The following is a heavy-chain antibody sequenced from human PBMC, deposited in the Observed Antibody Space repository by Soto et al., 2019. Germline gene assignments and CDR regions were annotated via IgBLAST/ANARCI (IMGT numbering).Heavy chain of an antibody. Sequence: SETLSLTCTVSGGSISTYYWSWVRQPPGKGLEWIGYIYPTGSADCRSSLKSRVTISVDTSKNHFSLKLNSVTASDTAVYYCARGRKVEQWVSSGRGGGLDVWGPGTTVTVSS. V-gene: IGHV4-59*01. CDR2: IYPTGSA. CDR1: GGSISTYY. D-gene: IGHD6-19*01. CDR3: ARGRKVEQWVSSGRGGGLDV. J-gene: IGHJ6*02.